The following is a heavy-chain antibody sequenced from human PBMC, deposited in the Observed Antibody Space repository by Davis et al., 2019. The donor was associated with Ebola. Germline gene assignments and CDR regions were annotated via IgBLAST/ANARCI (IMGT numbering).Heavy chain of an antibody. CDR2: ISTSSNYI. Sequence: PGGSLRLSCAASAFSFSNYNMNWVRQAPGKGLEWVSSISTSSNYIYYADSVKGRFTISRDDAKNSLYLQMSSLRAEDTAVYFCAMTGSSDWSSWFDPWGQGTLVTVSS. CDR1: AFSFSNYN. J-gene: IGHJ5*02. D-gene: IGHD6-19*01. CDR3: AMTGSSDWSSWFDP. V-gene: IGHV3-21*01.